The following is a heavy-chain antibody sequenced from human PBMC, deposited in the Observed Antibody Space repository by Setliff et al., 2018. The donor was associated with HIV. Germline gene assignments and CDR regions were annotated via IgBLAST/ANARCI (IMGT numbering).Heavy chain of an antibody. Sequence: GGSLRLSCLVSGFTFNNAWMSWVRQTPEKGLEWVGRISSKETGGTTEYAAPVKGRFTISRDDSKNTLYLQMNTMKTEDTAVYYCAADIPTPLAQIDYWGQGTLVTVSS. V-gene: IGHV3-15*01. D-gene: IGHD2-21*01. CDR2: ISSKETGGTT. J-gene: IGHJ4*02. CDR3: AADIPTPLAQIDY. CDR1: GFTFNNAW.